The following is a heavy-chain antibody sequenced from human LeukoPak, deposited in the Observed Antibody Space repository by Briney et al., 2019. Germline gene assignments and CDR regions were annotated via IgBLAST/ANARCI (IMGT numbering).Heavy chain of an antibody. Sequence: SETLSLTCAVSGGSISSSNWWSWVHQPPGKGLEWIGEIYHSGSTNYNPSLKSRVTISVDKSKNQFSLKLSSVTAADTAVYYCASPIAAAGTRGAFDIWGQGTMVTVSS. CDR1: GGSISSSNW. J-gene: IGHJ3*02. CDR3: ASPIAAAGTRGAFDI. D-gene: IGHD6-13*01. V-gene: IGHV4-4*02. CDR2: IYHSGST.